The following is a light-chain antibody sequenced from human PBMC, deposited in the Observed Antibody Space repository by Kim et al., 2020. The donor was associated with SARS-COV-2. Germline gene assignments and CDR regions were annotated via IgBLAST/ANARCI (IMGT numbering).Light chain of an antibody. Sequence: ATINCKSSQSVLYSSNNNNYLAWYQQKPGQPPKLLIYWASTRESGVPNRFSGSGSGTDFTLTISTLQAEDVAVYYCQQYYTTPWTFGQGTKVEIK. J-gene: IGKJ1*01. CDR2: WAS. CDR1: QSVLYSSNNNNY. V-gene: IGKV4-1*01. CDR3: QQYYTTPWT.